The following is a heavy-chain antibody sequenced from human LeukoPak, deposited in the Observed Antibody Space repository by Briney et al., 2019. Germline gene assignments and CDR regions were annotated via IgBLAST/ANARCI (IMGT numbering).Heavy chain of an antibody. CDR2: IIPIFGTA. V-gene: IGHV1-69*13. J-gene: IGHJ5*02. D-gene: IGHD6-13*01. CDR3: ARPHLAAAGTWMNWFDP. Sequence: SVKVSCKAPGGTFSSYAISWVRQAPGQGLEWMGGIIPIFGTANYAQKFQGRVTITADESTSTAYMELSSLRSEDTAVYYCARPHLAAAGTWMNWFDPWGQGTLVTVSS. CDR1: GGTFSSYA.